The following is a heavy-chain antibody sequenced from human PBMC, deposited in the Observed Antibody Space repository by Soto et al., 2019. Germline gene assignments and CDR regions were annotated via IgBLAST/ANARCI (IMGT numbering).Heavy chain of an antibody. CDR2: IYYSGST. J-gene: IGHJ3*02. D-gene: IGHD3-16*02. V-gene: IGHV4-39*01. CDR1: GGSISSSSYY. Sequence: QLQLQESGPGLVKPSETLSLTCTVSGGSISSSSYYWGWIRQPPGKGLEWIGTIYYSGSTYYNPSLKSRVTISVDTSKNQFSLRLSSVTAADTAVYSCARAAAIWDYIWGSLRSSSGFDIWGQGTMVTVSS. CDR3: ARAAAIWDYIWGSLRSSSGFDI.